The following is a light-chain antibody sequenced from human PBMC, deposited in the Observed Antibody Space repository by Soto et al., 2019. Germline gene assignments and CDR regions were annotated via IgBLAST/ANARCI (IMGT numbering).Light chain of an antibody. CDR3: QKYGSSPLT. J-gene: IGKJ4*01. CDR1: QSVSSDY. CDR2: RAS. Sequence: EIVFTQSPVTLSLSPGERATLSCRASQSVSSDYLAWYQQKPGQTPKVLIYRASSRATGIPDRFSGSGSGTDFTLTISRLEPEDFAVYYCQKYGSSPLTFGGGTKVDIK. V-gene: IGKV3-20*01.